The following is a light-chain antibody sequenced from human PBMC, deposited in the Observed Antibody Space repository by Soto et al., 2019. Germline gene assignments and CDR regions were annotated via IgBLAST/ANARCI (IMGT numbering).Light chain of an antibody. CDR3: NSQSSNGIRV. CDR2: EVS. Sequence: QSALTQPASVSGSPGQSITISCTGTSSDVGGYKHVSWYQHHPGKAPKLMIYEVSNRPSGVSDRFSGSKSGYSASLTISGLQGDDEADYYCNSQSSNGIRVFGTGTKLTVL. V-gene: IGLV2-14*01. CDR1: SSDVGGYKH. J-gene: IGLJ1*01.